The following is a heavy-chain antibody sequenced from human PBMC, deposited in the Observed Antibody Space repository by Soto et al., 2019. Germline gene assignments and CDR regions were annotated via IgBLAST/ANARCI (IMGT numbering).Heavy chain of an antibody. CDR3: AREQQLVLVPSGSFDY. Sequence: GGSLRLSCAASGFTFSSYGMHWVRQAPGKGLEWVAVIWYDGSNKYYADSVKGRFTISRDNSKNTLYLQMNSLRAEDTAVYYCAREQQLVLVPSGSFDYWGQGTLVTVSS. J-gene: IGHJ4*02. D-gene: IGHD6-13*01. CDR1: GFTFSSYG. CDR2: IWYDGSNK. V-gene: IGHV3-33*01.